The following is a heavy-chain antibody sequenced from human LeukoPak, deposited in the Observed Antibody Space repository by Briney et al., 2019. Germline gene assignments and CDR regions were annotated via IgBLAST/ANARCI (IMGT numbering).Heavy chain of an antibody. CDR1: GGSISAYY. CDR3: ARDSGYYDSSDYYYVHFDY. Sequence: SETLSLTCTVSGGSISAYYWNWIRQPPGRGLEWIGYIYCDGSTNYNPSLKSRVTISVDTSKNQFSLTLNSVTAADTAVYYCARDSGYYDSSDYYYVHFDYWGQGTLVTVSS. CDR2: IYCDGST. V-gene: IGHV4-59*01. J-gene: IGHJ4*02. D-gene: IGHD3-22*01.